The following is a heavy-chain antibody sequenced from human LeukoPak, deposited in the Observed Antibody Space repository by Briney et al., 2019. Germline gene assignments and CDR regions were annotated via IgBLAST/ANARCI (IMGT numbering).Heavy chain of an antibody. CDR1: GGSISSYY. Sequence: SETLSLTCTVSGGSISSYYWSWIRQPPGKGLEWIGYIYYSGSTNYNPSLKSRVPISVDTSKNQFSLKLSSVTAADTAVYYCARGVVVAATSTPNWFDPWGQGTLVTVSS. CDR3: ARGVVVAATSTPNWFDP. V-gene: IGHV4-59*01. D-gene: IGHD2-15*01. CDR2: IYYSGST. J-gene: IGHJ5*02.